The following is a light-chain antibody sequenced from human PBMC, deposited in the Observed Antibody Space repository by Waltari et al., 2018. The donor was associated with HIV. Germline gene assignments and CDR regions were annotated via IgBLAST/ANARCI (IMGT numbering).Light chain of an antibody. V-gene: IGKV3-20*01. J-gene: IGKJ4*01. Sequence: ILLTQSPGTLSFSPVYRATLSCRPSQSVSSSYLAWYQQKPGQDPRLLIYGASSRATGIPDRFSGSGSGTDFTLTISRLEPEDFAVYYCQQYGSSPLTFGGGTKVEIK. CDR1: QSVSSSY. CDR2: GAS. CDR3: QQYGSSPLT.